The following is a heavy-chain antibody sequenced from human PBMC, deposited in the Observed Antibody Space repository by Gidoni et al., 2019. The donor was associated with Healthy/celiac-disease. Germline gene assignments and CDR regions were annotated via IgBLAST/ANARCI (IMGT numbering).Heavy chain of an antibody. CDR2: IIPIFGTA. D-gene: IGHD2-8*01. V-gene: IGHV1-69*06. J-gene: IGHJ6*03. Sequence: KKPGSSVKVSCTASGGTFSSYAISWVRQAPGQGLEWMGGIIPIFGTANYAQKFQGRVTITADKSTSTAYMELSSLRSEDTAVYYCARGRIVLMVYAPYYYYMDVWGKGTTVTVSS. CDR3: ARGRIVLMVYAPYYYYMDV. CDR1: GGTFSSYA.